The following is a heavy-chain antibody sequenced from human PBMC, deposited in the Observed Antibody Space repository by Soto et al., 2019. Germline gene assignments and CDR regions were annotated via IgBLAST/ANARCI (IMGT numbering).Heavy chain of an antibody. D-gene: IGHD3-9*01. J-gene: IGHJ5*02. Sequence: GESLKISCAASGFTFSDYYMSWIRQAPGKGLEWVSYISSSGSTIYYADSVKGRFTISRDNAKTSLYLQMNSLRAEDTAVYYCARDDRPYYDILTGYYLNWFDPWGQGTLVTVSS. CDR1: GFTFSDYY. CDR2: ISSSGSTI. CDR3: ARDDRPYYDILTGYYLNWFDP. V-gene: IGHV3-11*01.